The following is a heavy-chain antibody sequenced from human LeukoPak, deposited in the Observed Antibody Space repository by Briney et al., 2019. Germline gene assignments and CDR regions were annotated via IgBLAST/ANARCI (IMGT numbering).Heavy chain of an antibody. CDR2: IWYDGSNK. CDR3: AKAIGYDFWSGLDY. CDR1: GSTFSSYG. Sequence: GRSLRLSCAASGSTFSSYGMHWVRQAPGKGLEWVAVIWYDGSNKYYADSVKGRFTISRDNSKNTLYLQMNSLRAEDTAVYYCAKAIGYDFWSGLDYWGQGTLVTVSS. J-gene: IGHJ4*02. V-gene: IGHV3-33*06. D-gene: IGHD3-3*01.